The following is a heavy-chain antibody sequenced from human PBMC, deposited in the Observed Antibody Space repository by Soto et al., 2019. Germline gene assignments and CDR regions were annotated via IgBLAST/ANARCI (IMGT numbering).Heavy chain of an antibody. J-gene: IGHJ4*02. CDR2: ISYDGSNK. CDR1: GFTFSSYG. D-gene: IGHD1-1*01. Sequence: QVQLVESGGGVVQPGRSLRLSCAASGFTFSSYGMHWVRQAPGKGLEWVAVISYDGSNKYYADSVKGRFTISRDNSKNTLYLQMNSLRAEDTAVYYCAKAPVVPLQTDGYFDYWGQGTLVTVSS. V-gene: IGHV3-30*18. CDR3: AKAPVVPLQTDGYFDY.